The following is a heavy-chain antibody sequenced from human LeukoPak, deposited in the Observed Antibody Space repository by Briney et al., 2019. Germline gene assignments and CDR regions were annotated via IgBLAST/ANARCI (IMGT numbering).Heavy chain of an antibody. Sequence: GRSLRLSCAASGFTFSSYGMHWVRQAPGKGLEWVAVIWYDGSNKYYAGSVKGRFTISRDKSKNTLYLQMNSLRAEDTAVYYCARDNDYGDYGIDYWGQGTLVTVSS. CDR2: IWYDGSNK. CDR1: GFTFSSYG. V-gene: IGHV3-33*01. J-gene: IGHJ4*02. D-gene: IGHD4-17*01. CDR3: ARDNDYGDYGIDY.